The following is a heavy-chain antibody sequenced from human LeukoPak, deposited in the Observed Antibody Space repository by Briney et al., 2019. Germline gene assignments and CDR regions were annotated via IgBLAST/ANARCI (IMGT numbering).Heavy chain of an antibody. D-gene: IGHD3-10*01. V-gene: IGHV3-30*03. CDR3: ARGSMVDKYYFDY. CDR2: ISYDGSNQ. J-gene: IGHJ4*02. CDR1: GFTLSNYG. Sequence: GSLRLSCSASGFTLSNYGMHWVRQAPGKGLEWVAVISYDGSNQYYADSVKGRFTISRDNSKNTLYLQMNSLRAEDTAVYYCARGSMVDKYYFDYWGQGTLVTVSS.